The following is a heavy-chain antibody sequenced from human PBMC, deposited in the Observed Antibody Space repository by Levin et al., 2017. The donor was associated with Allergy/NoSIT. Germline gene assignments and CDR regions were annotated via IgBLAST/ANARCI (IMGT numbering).Heavy chain of an antibody. J-gene: IGHJ4*02. CDR1: FFSFLSSS. Sequence: SQTLSLPFSFSFFSFLSSSFPFLLPSPFPFLSFLGEINPSGGPNYNPSLKSRVTISEDTSKNQFFLKLTSVSAADTALYFCARGVKWELHRYSFDYWGQGALVTVSS. CDR2: INPSGGP. D-gene: IGHD1-26*01. V-gene: IGHV4-34*01. CDR3: ARGVKWELHRYSFDY.